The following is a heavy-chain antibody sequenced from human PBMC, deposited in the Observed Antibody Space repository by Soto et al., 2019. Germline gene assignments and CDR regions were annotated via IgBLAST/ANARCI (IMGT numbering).Heavy chain of an antibody. CDR3: ASRDQGTSVDY. Sequence: QVQLQESGPGLVKPSGTLSLTCVVSGGSFTSNNWWTWFRQPRGQGLEGIGEIYRTGSTNYNPSLKSQVTISLDKSETQISLKVTSLTAADTAVYYCASRDQGTSVDYWGQGPLVTVSS. J-gene: IGHJ4*02. V-gene: IGHV4-4*02. CDR1: GGSFTSNNW. CDR2: IYRTGST. D-gene: IGHD1-7*01.